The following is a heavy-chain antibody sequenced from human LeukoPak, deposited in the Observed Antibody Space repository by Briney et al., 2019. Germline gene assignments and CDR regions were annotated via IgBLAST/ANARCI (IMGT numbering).Heavy chain of an antibody. CDR2: ISGSGGST. Sequence: GGSLRLSCAASGLTFSSYAMSWVRQAPGKGLEWVSSISGSGGSTYYADSVKGQLTISRDNSKNTLYVQMNSQRAEDTAVYYCAKLNIGWYEDYWGQGTLVTVSS. D-gene: IGHD6-19*01. J-gene: IGHJ4*02. V-gene: IGHV3-23*01. CDR1: GLTFSSYA. CDR3: AKLNIGWYEDY.